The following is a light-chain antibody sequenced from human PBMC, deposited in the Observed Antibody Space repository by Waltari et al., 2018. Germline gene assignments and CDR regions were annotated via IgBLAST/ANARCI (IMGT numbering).Light chain of an antibody. V-gene: IGLV2-14*03. Sequence: QSALTQPASVSGSPGQSITISCSGVGSAVGASDYVRWHQHHPGKSPQVIIYYVTNRPSVVFDRFSASKSANTASLTISRLQPEDESDYYCSSQTLDGLVLFGGGTRLTVL. CDR3: SSQTLDGLVL. J-gene: IGLJ2*01. CDR1: GSAVGASDY. CDR2: YVT.